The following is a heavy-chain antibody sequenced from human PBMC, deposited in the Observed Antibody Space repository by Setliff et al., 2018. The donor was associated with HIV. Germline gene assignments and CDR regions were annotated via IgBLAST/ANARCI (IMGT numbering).Heavy chain of an antibody. D-gene: IGHD3-22*01. CDR2: ISSSSYYI. Sequence: PGGSLRLSCAASGFTFSSYTMNWVRQAPGKGLEWVSSISSSSYYIYYADSVKGRFIISRDNSQNTLYLQMNSLTAEDTAIYYCAKRDYEDSTSYAPFFQYWGQGTLVTVSS. V-gene: IGHV3-21*04. CDR3: AKRDYEDSTSYAPFFQY. CDR1: GFTFSSYT. J-gene: IGHJ1*01.